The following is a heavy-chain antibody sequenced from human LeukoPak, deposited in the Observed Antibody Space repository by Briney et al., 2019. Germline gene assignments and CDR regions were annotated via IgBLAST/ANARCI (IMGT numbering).Heavy chain of an antibody. Sequence: GGSLRLSCAASGFTFSSYWMSWVRQAPGKGLEWVANIKQDGSETYYVDSVKGRFTISRDNAENSLYLQMNSLRAEDTAVYYCARDSSSWGFDYWGQGTLVTVSS. CDR1: GFTFSSYW. CDR2: IKQDGSET. V-gene: IGHV3-7*01. J-gene: IGHJ4*02. D-gene: IGHD6-6*01. CDR3: ARDSSSWGFDY.